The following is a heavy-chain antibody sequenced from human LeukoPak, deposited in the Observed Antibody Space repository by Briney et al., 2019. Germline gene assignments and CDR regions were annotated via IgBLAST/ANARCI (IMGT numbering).Heavy chain of an antibody. CDR1: GGSISSYY. Sequence: SETLSLTCTFSGGSISSYYWSWIRQPPGKGLEWIGYIYYSGSTNYNPSLKSRVTISVDTSKNQVSLKLSSVTAADTAVYYCARGGYYYDSSGYYYVSALDYWGQGTLVTVSS. D-gene: IGHD3-22*01. CDR3: ARGGYYYDSSGYYYVSALDY. J-gene: IGHJ4*02. V-gene: IGHV4-59*01. CDR2: IYYSGST.